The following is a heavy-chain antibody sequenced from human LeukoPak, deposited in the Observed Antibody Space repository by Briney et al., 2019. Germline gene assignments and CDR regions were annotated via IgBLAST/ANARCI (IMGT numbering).Heavy chain of an antibody. CDR3: ARVPRYCSGGSCRASSFDY. CDR2: ICPGDSDT. V-gene: IGHV5-51*01. J-gene: IGHJ4*02. Sequence: GESLQISCKGSGYSFTSYWIGWVRQMPGKGLEWMGIICPGDSDTRYSPSFQGQVTISADKSISTAYLQWSSLKASDTAMYYCARVPRYCSGGSCRASSFDYWGQGTLVTVSS. D-gene: IGHD2-15*01. CDR1: GYSFTSYW.